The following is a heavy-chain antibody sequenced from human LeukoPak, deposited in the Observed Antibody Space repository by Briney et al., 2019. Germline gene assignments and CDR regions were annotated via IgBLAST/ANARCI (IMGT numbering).Heavy chain of an antibody. CDR2: IHWDCGSI. CDR1: GFTFDDYG. CDR3: ARDRGRYYDSRGFYWGYYFDS. D-gene: IGHD3-22*01. J-gene: IGHJ4*02. Sequence: GGSLRLSCAASGFTFDDYGMTWVRQVPGKGLEWVSGIHWDCGSIGYADSVKGRFTISRDNSKDTLYLQMSSVRVDDTAVYYCARDRGRYYDSRGFYWGYYFDSWGQGILVTVST. V-gene: IGHV3-20*04.